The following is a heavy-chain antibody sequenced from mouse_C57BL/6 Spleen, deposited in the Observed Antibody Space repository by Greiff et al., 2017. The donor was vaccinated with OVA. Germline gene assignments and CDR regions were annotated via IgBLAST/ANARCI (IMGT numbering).Heavy chain of an antibody. CDR2: IHPNSGST. J-gene: IGHJ4*01. Sequence: QVQLQQPGAELAKPGASVTLSCKASGYTFTSHWMHWVKQRPGQGLEWIGMIHPNSGSTNYNQKFKSKATLAVDKSSSTAYMRLSSLTAEDAAVYYCGGRGYDMDCWGQGTSVTVAS. CDR3: GGRGYDMDC. CDR1: GYTFTSHW. V-gene: IGHV1-64*01.